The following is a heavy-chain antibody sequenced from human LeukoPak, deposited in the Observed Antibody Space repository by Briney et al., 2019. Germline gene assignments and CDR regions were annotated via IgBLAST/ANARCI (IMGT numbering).Heavy chain of an antibody. V-gene: IGHV4-59*11. CDR1: GGSINDHA. D-gene: IGHD6-13*01. J-gene: IGHJ6*02. CDR3: ARLSRIATAGAYSYHSLDI. Sequence: PSETLSLTCTVSGGSINDHAWCWIRQPPGKGLEWIGCVYYTGSSEYNASLKSRLTMSTDTSNNQLSLKVTSVTAADTAIYSCARLSRIATAGAYSYHSLDIWGQGTTVTVSS. CDR2: VYYTGSS.